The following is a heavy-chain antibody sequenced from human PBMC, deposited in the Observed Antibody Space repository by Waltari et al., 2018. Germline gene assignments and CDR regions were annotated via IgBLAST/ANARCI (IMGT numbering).Heavy chain of an antibody. Sequence: QVQLQESGPGLVKPSVTLSLTCTVPGGSVSSGSYYWSWIRQPPGKGLEWIGYIYYRGSTNHRPSCNSRVTISVDTSKNKCSLNLGSVTAADTFVYYCARGDTAVALHRYYYYGMDVWGQGTTVTVSS. CDR1: GGSVSSGSYY. CDR3: ARGDTAVALHRYYYYGMDV. V-gene: IGHV4-61*01. J-gene: IGHJ6*02. CDR2: IYYRGST. D-gene: IGHD5-18*01.